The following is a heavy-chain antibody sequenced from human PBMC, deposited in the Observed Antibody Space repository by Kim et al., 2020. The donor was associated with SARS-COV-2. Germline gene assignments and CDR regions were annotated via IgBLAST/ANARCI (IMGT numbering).Heavy chain of an antibody. J-gene: IGHJ4*02. V-gene: IGHV3-74*01. Sequence: GGSLRLSCEASGLTFSIYSMHWIRQAQGNGLEWVPLTNHDGTLGVYADLFKGLFTISRDNAKSTLYLQMNSLRADDTAMYYCVRDSWGTHHWGQGTLVTVAS. CDR1: GLTFSIYS. CDR3: VRDSWGTHH. CDR2: TNHDGTLG. D-gene: IGHD3-16*01.